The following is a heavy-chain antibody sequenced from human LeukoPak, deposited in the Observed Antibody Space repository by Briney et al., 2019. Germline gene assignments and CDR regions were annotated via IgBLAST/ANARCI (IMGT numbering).Heavy chain of an antibody. CDR2: ISVTNGRT. CDR3: AAATQPRGYFLR. Sequence: AAVKVSSKASVYTFTIYSLASVGQAPGQSREWMGWISVTNGRTNYAQSFQDRLTWTRDTCTNTAYLELRSLRSNDTAIIYCAAATQPRGYFLRWGESTLVTVS. V-gene: IGHV1-18*01. CDR1: VYTFTIYS. D-gene: IGHD2-15*01. J-gene: IGHJ1*01.